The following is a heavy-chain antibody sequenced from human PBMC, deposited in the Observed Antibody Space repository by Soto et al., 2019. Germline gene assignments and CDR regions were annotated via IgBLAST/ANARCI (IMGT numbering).Heavy chain of an antibody. J-gene: IGHJ4*02. Sequence: TLSLTCTFSVGSISSGGYYCSWIGQHPGKGLEWIGYIYYSGSTYYNPSLKSRVTISVDTSKNQFSLKLSSVTAADTAVYYCASRGGNYSSRPYDYWGQGTLVTVSS. CDR2: IYYSGST. CDR3: ASRGGNYSSRPYDY. D-gene: IGHD6-13*01. CDR1: VGSISSGGYY. V-gene: IGHV4-31*03.